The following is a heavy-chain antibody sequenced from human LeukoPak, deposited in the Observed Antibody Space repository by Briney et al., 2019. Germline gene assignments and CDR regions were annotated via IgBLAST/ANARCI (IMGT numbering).Heavy chain of an antibody. CDR3: ARGYYYGSGSPQFDY. V-gene: IGHV3-23*01. CDR1: GFTFSSYA. Sequence: GGSLRLSCAASGFTFSSYAMSWVRQAPGKGLEWVSAISGSGDRTYYAGSVQGRFTISRDNSQNTLYLQMNSLGAEDTAVYYCARGYYYGSGSPQFDYWGQGTLVTVSS. D-gene: IGHD3-10*01. CDR2: ISGSGDRT. J-gene: IGHJ4*02.